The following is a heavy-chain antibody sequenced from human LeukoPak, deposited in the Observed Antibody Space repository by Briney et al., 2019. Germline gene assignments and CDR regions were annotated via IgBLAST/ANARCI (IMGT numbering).Heavy chain of an antibody. CDR1: GYTFTSYG. D-gene: IGHD5-24*01. J-gene: IGHJ4*02. V-gene: IGHV1-18*01. CDR2: ISAYNGNT. Sequence: ASVKVSCKASGYTFTSYGISWVRQAHGQGLEWMGWISAYNGNTNYAQKLQGRVTMTTDTSTSTAYMELRSLRSDDTAVYYCARDQGDGYNITFDYWGQGTLVTVSS. CDR3: ARDQGDGYNITFDY.